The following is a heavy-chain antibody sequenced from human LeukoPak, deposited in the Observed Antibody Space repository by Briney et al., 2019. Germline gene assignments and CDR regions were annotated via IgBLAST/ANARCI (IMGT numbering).Heavy chain of an antibody. CDR2: IYNSGTT. J-gene: IGHJ5*02. V-gene: IGHV4-59*08. CDR3: ARTEPSDLPVAGGGWFDP. CDR1: GVSITSYQ. Sequence: SQTLSLTCTVSGVSITSYQWSWIRQPPAKGLEWIVYIYNSGTTNSNPSLKGRVTISVDTSKNQFSLNLSSVTAADTAVYYCARTEPSDLPVAGGGWFDPWGQGTRVTVSS. D-gene: IGHD6-19*01.